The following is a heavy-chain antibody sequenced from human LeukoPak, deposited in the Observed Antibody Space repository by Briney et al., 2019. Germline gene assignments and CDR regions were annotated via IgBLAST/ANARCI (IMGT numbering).Heavy chain of an antibody. J-gene: IGHJ6*02. Sequence: SETLSLTCAVYGGSFSGYYWSWIRQPPGKGLEWIGEINHSGSTNYNPSLKSRVAISVDTSKNQFSLKLSSVTAADTAVYYCARVPQWLLSDRYYYYYGMDVWGQGTTVTVSS. D-gene: IGHD3-3*01. CDR3: ARVPQWLLSDRYYYYYGMDV. CDR2: INHSGST. CDR1: GGSFSGYY. V-gene: IGHV4-34*01.